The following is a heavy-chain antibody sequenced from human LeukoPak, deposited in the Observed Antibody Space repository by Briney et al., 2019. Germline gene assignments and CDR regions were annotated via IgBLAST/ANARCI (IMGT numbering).Heavy chain of an antibody. CDR1: GYSISSCYY. D-gene: IGHD1-1*01. J-gene: IGHJ1*01. CDR2: IYHTGNT. Sequence: SETLSLTCVVSGYSISSCYYWGWIRQPPGKGLEWIGSIYHTGNTYSNPSLQSRVILSVDTSKNQFSLKLTSVTAAATAVYYCARWKEAEYFQHWGQGTLVTVSS. V-gene: IGHV4-38-2*01. CDR3: ARWKEAEYFQH.